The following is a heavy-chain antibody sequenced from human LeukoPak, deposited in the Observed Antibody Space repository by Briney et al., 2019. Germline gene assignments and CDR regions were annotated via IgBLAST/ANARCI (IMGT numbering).Heavy chain of an antibody. CDR1: GITFSSYA. J-gene: IGHJ4*02. V-gene: IGHV3-23*01. CDR2: ISSSGGST. D-gene: IGHD2-2*01. Sequence: GGSLRLSCAASGITFSSYAVSWVRQAPGKGLEWVSAISSSGGSTYYADSVRGRFTISRDNSKNTLYLQLNSLRSEDTAVYYCAKVKGSEGYCSITSCLADYWGQGTLVTVSS. CDR3: AKVKGSEGYCSITSCLADY.